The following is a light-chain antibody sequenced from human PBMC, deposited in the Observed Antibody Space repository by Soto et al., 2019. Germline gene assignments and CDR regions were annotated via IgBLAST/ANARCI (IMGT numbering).Light chain of an antibody. Sequence: DVVMTQTPLSLSVAPGQPASISCKSSQSLLHITGETFLFWYLQKPGQSPQLLIYEVSTRVSGMPDGFSGSGSGTDFTLEISRVETDDVGIYYCMQSTQLPPTFGQGTRLEIK. CDR1: QSLLHITGETF. V-gene: IGKV2D-29*02. J-gene: IGKJ5*01. CDR3: MQSTQLPPT. CDR2: EVS.